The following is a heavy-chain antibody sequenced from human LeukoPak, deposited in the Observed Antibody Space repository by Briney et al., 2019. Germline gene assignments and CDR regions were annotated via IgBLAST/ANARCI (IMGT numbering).Heavy chain of an antibody. CDR1: AFSLNAYN. D-gene: IGHD3-22*01. CDR3: ATPSAPTYYYDSSGYYPLDY. Sequence: GGSLRLSCAASAFSLNAYNMNWVRQAPGKGLEWVSSISYTGTYIYYADSVKGRFTISRDNAKNSLYLQMNSLRAEDTAVYYCATPSAPTYYYDSSGYYPLDYWGQGTLVTVSS. V-gene: IGHV3-21*04. CDR2: ISYTGTYI. J-gene: IGHJ4*02.